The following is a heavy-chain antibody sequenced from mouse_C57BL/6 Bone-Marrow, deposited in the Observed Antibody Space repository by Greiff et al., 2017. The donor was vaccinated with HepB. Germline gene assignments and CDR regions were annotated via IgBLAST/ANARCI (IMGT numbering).Heavy chain of an antibody. CDR3: GGDYDGVYYAMDY. J-gene: IGHJ4*01. CDR1: GYTFTSYG. V-gene: IGHV1-81*01. D-gene: IGHD2-4*01. CDR2: IYPRSGNT. Sequence: VQLQESGAELARPGASVKLSCKASGYTFTSYGISWVKQRTGQGLEWIGEIYPRSGNTYYNEKFKGKATLTADKSSSTAYMELRSLTSEDSAVYCCGGDYDGVYYAMDYWGQGTSVTVSS.